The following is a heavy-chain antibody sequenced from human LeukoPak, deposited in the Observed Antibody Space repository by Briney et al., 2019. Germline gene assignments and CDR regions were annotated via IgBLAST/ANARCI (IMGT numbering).Heavy chain of an antibody. J-gene: IGHJ4*02. Sequence: ASVKVSCKASGYTFTSYAMNWVRQAPGQGLEWMGWINTNTGNPTYAQGFTGRFVFSLDTSVSTAYLQISSLKAEDTAVYYCARDWRESIAVAFFDYWGQGTLVTVSS. CDR1: GYTFTSYA. CDR3: ARDWRESIAVAFFDY. CDR2: INTNTGNP. V-gene: IGHV7-4-1*02. D-gene: IGHD6-19*01.